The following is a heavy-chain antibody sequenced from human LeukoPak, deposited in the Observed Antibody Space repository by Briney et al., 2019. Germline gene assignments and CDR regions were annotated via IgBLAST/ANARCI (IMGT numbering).Heavy chain of an antibody. CDR3: ARGAYCSGATCYRSYDYYYMDV. V-gene: IGHV4-38-2*01. J-gene: IGHJ6*03. CDR2: IYHSGST. Sequence: PSETLSLTCAVSGYSISSGYYWGWIRQPPGKGLEWIGSIYHSGSTYYYPSLKSRVTISLDTSNSQFSLKLTSVTAADTAVYYCARGAYCSGATCYRSYDYYYMDVWGRGTTVTVAS. D-gene: IGHD2-15*01. CDR1: GYSISSGYY.